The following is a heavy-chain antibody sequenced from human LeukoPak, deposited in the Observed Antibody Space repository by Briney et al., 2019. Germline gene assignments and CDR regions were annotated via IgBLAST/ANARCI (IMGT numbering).Heavy chain of an antibody. Sequence: GGSPRLSCAASGFTFSSYAMSWVRQTPGKGLEWVSAISGSGGTTYYSDSVKGRFTISRDNSENTLYLQMNSLRAEDTAVYYCGKDDSGDYFSVDIDYWGQGTLVTVSS. V-gene: IGHV3-23*01. CDR3: GKDDSGDYFSVDIDY. J-gene: IGHJ4*02. CDR2: ISGSGGTT. CDR1: GFTFSSYA. D-gene: IGHD4-17*01.